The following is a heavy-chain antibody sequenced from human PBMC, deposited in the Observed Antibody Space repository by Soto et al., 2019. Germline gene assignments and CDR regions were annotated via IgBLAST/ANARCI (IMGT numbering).Heavy chain of an antibody. CDR1: GGTFSSYA. V-gene: IGHV1-69*13. CDR2: IIPIFGTA. D-gene: IGHD6-6*01. CDR3: ARGFENKAPDDAFDI. Sequence: SVKVSCKASGGTFSSYAISWVLQAPGQGLEWMGGIIPIFGTANYAQKFQGRVTITADESTSTAYMELSSLRSEDTAVYYCARGFENKAPDDAFDIWGQGTMVTVSS. J-gene: IGHJ3*02.